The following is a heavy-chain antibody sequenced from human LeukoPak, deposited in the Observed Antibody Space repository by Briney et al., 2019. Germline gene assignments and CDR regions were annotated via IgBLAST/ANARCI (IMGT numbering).Heavy chain of an antibody. CDR3: ARDATVTADGGAFDI. CDR2: INPSGGST. D-gene: IGHD4-11*01. J-gene: IGHJ3*02. Sequence: ASVKVSCKASGYTFTSYCMHWVLQAPGHGLEWMGIINPSGGSTSYAQKFQGRVTMTRDTSTSTVYMELSSLRSEDTAVYYCARDATVTADGGAFDIWGQGTMVTVSS. V-gene: IGHV1-46*03. CDR1: GYTFTSYC.